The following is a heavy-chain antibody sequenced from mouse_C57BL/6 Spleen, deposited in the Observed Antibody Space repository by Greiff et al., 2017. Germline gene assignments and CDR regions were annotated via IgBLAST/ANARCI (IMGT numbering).Heavy chain of an antibody. Sequence: VQLKQSGPELVKPGASVKISCTASGYNFKDYNMNWVKQSNGKSLEWIGVINPNYGTTRYNQKFKGKATLTADQSSSTAYLQLNSLTSEDSAVYYCAITTVGLNLGYWGQGATLSGS. CDR3: AITTVGLNLGY. J-gene: IGHJ2*01. D-gene: IGHD1-1*01. V-gene: IGHV1-39*01. CDR2: INPNYGTT. CDR1: GYNFKDYN.